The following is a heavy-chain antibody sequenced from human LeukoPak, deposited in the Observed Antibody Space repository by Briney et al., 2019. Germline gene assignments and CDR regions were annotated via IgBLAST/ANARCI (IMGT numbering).Heavy chain of an antibody. D-gene: IGHD6-19*01. CDR3: HVLQSGTGIAVASLVDY. V-gene: IGHV3-30*03. J-gene: IGHJ4*02. Sequence: PGGSLRLSCAASGFTFSIYGTHWVRQAPGKGLEWVAVISYDGSNKYYADSVKGRFTISRDNSKNTLYLQMNSLRAEDTAVYYCHVLQSGTGIAVASLVDYWGQGTLVTVSS. CDR2: ISYDGSNK. CDR1: GFTFSIYG.